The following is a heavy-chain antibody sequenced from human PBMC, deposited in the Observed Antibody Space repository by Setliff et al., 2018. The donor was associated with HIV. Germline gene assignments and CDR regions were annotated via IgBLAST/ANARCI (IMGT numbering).Heavy chain of an antibody. J-gene: IGHJ4*02. V-gene: IGHV4-4*09. CDR2: IYSSGST. Sequence: SETLSLTCTVSGGSISSYYWSWIRQPPGKGLEWLGHIYSSGSTNYNPSPKSRVTISVDTSKNQFSLKLYSVTAADTAVYYCARAYFGSGIYYWGQGTLVTVS. D-gene: IGHD3-10*01. CDR1: GGSISSYY. CDR3: ARAYFGSGIYY.